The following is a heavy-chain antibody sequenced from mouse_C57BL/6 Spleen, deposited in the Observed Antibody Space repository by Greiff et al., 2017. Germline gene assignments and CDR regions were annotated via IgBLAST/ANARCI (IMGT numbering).Heavy chain of an antibody. Sequence: VQLQQSGPELVKPGASVKISCKASGYSFTGYYMNWVKQSPEKSLEWIGEINPSTGGTTYNQKFKAKATLTVDKSSSTAYMQLKSLTSEDSAVYYCARNGYDWFAYWGQGTLVTVSA. J-gene: IGHJ3*01. CDR1: GYSFTGYY. D-gene: IGHD2-2*01. CDR3: ARNGYDWFAY. V-gene: IGHV1-42*01. CDR2: INPSTGGT.